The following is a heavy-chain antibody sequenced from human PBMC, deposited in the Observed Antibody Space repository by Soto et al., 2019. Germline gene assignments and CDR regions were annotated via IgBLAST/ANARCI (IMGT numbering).Heavy chain of an antibody. Sequence: SQTLSLTCIVSGESISSSSYYWGWIRQPPGKGLEWIGSIYYSGRTYYNPSFKSRVTISIDTSKNQFSLKLSSVTATDTAVYYCARQRTTVVTQAYFDHWGQGALVTVSS. D-gene: IGHD2-21*02. J-gene: IGHJ4*02. CDR3: ARQRTTVVTQAYFDH. V-gene: IGHV4-39*01. CDR1: GESISSSSYY. CDR2: IYYSGRT.